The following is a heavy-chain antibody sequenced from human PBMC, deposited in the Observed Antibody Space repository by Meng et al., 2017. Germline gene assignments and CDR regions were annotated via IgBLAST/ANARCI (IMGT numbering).Heavy chain of an antibody. D-gene: IGHD2-8*01. V-gene: IGHV3-15*01. CDR2: IKSKTDGGTT. J-gene: IGHJ4*02. Sequence: EVPLGEAGLCLVKPGVSRSLPCEASGFIFSNAWMSWVRQAPGKGLEWVGRIKSKTDGGTTDYAAPVKGRFTISRDDSKNTLYLQINSLKIEDTAVYYCTTGWSSKDYWGQGTLVTVSS. CDR3: TTGWSSKDY. CDR1: GFIFSNAW.